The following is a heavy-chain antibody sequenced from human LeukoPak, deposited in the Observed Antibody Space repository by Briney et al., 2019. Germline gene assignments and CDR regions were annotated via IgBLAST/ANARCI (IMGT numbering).Heavy chain of an antibody. V-gene: IGHV1-69*05. CDR2: IIPIFATA. CDR1: GGTFSSYA. CDR3: ARAPLGCSSTSCSYRRGGTGQTGYYYYMDV. D-gene: IGHD2-2*01. J-gene: IGHJ6*03. Sequence: GSSVKVSCKASGGTFSSYAISWVRQAPGQGLEWMGGIIPIFATANYAQKFQGRVTITTDESTSTAYMELSSLRSEDTAVYYCARAPLGCSSTSCSYRRGGTGQTGYYYYMDVWGKGNTVTVSS.